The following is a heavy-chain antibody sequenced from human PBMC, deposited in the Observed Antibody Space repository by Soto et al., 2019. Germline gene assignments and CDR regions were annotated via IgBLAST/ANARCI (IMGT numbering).Heavy chain of an antibody. CDR2: IWYDGSNK. V-gene: IGHV3-33*01. J-gene: IGHJ4*02. Sequence: GGSLRLSCAASGFTFSSYGMHWVRQAPGKGLEWVAVIWYDGSNKYYADSVKGRFTISRDNSKNTLYLQMNSLRAEDTAVYYCARDMTTVTIFDYWGQGTLVTVSS. CDR1: GFTFSSYG. D-gene: IGHD4-4*01. CDR3: ARDMTTVTIFDY.